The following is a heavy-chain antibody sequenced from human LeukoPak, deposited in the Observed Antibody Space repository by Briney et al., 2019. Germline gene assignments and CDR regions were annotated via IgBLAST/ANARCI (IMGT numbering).Heavy chain of an antibody. CDR3: ARARGWQPNYYYYYMDV. D-gene: IGHD2-15*01. V-gene: IGHV3-33*07. CDR2: IWYDGSNK. CDR1: GFTFNSYA. Sequence: GGSLRLSCTPSGFTFNSYAMFWVRQAPGKGLEWVSLIWYDGSNKYYADSVKGRFTISRDNSKNTLYLQMNSLRAEDTAVYYCARARGWQPNYYYYYMDVWGTGTTVAVSS. J-gene: IGHJ6*03.